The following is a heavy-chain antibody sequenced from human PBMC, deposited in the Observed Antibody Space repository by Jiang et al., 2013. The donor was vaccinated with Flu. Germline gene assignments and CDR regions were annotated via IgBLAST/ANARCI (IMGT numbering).Heavy chain of an antibody. Sequence: KPTQTLTLTCTFSGFSLSTSWNVCELDPSAPREGPGVACIHWLDDAKYYSTSLKPRLTISKDTPKSQVVLTMTNMDPVDTATYYCARIIDSDGYYYSDAFDIWGQGTMVTISS. D-gene: IGHD3-22*01. CDR2: WLDDAK. V-gene: IGHV2-70*01. CDR1: GFSLSTSWNV. CDR3: ARIIDSDGYYYSDAFDI. J-gene: IGHJ3*02.